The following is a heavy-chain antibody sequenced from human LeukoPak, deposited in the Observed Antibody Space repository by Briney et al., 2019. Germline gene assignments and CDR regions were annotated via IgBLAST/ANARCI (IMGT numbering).Heavy chain of an antibody. Sequence: ASVKVSCKASGYTFTGYYMHWVRQAPGQGLEWMGWINPNSGGTNYAQKFQGRVTMTEDTSTDTAYMELSSLRSEDTAVYYCATFYDSSGYYLEYFQHWGQGTLVTVSS. J-gene: IGHJ1*01. CDR1: GYTFTGYY. D-gene: IGHD3-22*01. CDR2: INPNSGGT. CDR3: ATFYDSSGYYLEYFQH. V-gene: IGHV1-2*02.